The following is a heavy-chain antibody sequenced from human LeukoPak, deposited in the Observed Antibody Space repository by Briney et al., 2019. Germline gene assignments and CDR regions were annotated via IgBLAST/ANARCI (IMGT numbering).Heavy chain of an antibody. Sequence: SETLSLTCAVYGGSFSGYYWSWIRQPPGKGLEWIGEINHSGSTNYNPSLKSRVTISVDTSKNQFSLKLSSVTAADTAVYYCARDVIAVAGSYWYFDLWGRGTLVTVFS. D-gene: IGHD6-19*01. CDR3: ARDVIAVAGSYWYFDL. J-gene: IGHJ2*01. V-gene: IGHV4-34*01. CDR2: INHSGST. CDR1: GGSFSGYY.